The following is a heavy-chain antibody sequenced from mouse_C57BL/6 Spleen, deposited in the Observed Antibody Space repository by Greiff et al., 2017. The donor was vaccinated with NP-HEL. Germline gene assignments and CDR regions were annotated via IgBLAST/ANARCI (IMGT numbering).Heavy chain of an antibody. J-gene: IGHJ3*01. V-gene: IGHV5-4*01. D-gene: IGHD1-1*02. CDR3: AREYGAGGFAY. Sequence: EVQGVESGGGLVKPGGSLKLSCAASGFTFSSYAMSWVRQTPEKRLEWVATISDGGSYTYYPDNVKGRFTISRDNAKNNLYLQMSHLKSEDTAMYYCAREYGAGGFAYWGQGTLVTVSA. CDR2: ISDGGSYT. CDR1: GFTFSSYA.